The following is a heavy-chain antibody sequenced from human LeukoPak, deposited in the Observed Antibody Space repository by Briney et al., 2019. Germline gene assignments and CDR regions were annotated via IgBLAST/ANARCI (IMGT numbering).Heavy chain of an antibody. Sequence: PGGSLRLSCAASGFTFSSYEMNWVRQAPGKGLEWVSYISNSGATIYYADSVKGRFTISRDNAKSSLFLQMNSLRAEDTGVYYRARATFSSSGHSYWGQGTLVTVSS. J-gene: IGHJ4*02. D-gene: IGHD6-13*01. CDR3: ARATFSSSGHSY. CDR2: ISNSGATI. V-gene: IGHV3-48*03. CDR1: GFTFSSYE.